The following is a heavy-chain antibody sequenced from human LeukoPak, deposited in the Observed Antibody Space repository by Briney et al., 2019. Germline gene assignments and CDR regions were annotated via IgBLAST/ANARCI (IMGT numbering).Heavy chain of an antibody. CDR2: MNPNSGNT. CDR3: AKGYSSGYYYVRD. Sequence: ASVKVSCKASGYTFTSYDINWVRQATGQGLEWMGWMNPNSGNTGYAQKFQGRVTITRNTSISTAYMELNSLRAEDTALYYCAKGYSSGYYYVRDWGQGTLVTVSS. V-gene: IGHV1-8*03. D-gene: IGHD3-22*01. J-gene: IGHJ4*02. CDR1: GYTFTSYD.